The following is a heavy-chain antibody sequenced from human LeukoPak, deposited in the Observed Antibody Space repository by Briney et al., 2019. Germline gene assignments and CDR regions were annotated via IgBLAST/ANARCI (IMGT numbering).Heavy chain of an antibody. D-gene: IGHD6-13*01. CDR2: IYSGGST. CDR3: VRGWDSSSWSFDY. Sequence: GGSLILSCAASGFTVSSNYMSWVRQAPGKGLEWVSVIYSGGSTYYADSVKGRFTISRDNSKNTLYLQMNSLRAEDTAVYYCVRGWDSSSWSFDYWGQGTLVTVSS. J-gene: IGHJ4*02. CDR1: GFTVSSNY. V-gene: IGHV3-53*01.